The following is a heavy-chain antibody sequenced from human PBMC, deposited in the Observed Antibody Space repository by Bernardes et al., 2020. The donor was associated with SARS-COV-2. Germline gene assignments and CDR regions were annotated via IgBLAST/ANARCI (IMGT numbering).Heavy chain of an antibody. D-gene: IGHD3-10*01. Sequence: GGSLRLSCAASGFTFDDYAMHWVRQAPGKGLEWVSGISWNSGSIGYADSVKGRFTISRDNAKNSLYLQMNSLRAEDTALYYCAKDSGWFGESGGMDVWGQGTTVTVSS. CDR1: GFTFDDYA. CDR3: AKDSGWFGESGGMDV. CDR2: ISWNSGSI. J-gene: IGHJ6*02. V-gene: IGHV3-9*01.